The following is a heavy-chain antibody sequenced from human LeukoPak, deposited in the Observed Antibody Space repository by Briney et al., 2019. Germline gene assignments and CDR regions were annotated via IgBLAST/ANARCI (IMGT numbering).Heavy chain of an antibody. Sequence: PGRSLRLSCAASGFTFSSYGMHWVRQAPGKRLEWVAVVSYGGSNKYYTDSVKGRFTISRDNSKNTLYLQMNSLRAEDTAVYYCAKDRVEVTYFDYWGQGTLVTVSS. CDR2: VSYGGSNK. J-gene: IGHJ4*02. D-gene: IGHD2-21*02. CDR1: GFTFSSYG. CDR3: AKDRVEVTYFDY. V-gene: IGHV3-30*18.